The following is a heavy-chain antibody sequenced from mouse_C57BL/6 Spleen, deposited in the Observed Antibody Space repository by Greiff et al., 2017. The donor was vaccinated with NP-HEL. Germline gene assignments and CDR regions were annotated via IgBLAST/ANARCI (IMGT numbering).Heavy chain of an antibody. V-gene: IGHV5-12*01. CDR3: ARGNLFDV. CDR2: ISNGGGST. CDR1: GFTFSDYY. Sequence: EVQGVESGGGLVQPGGSLKLSCAASGFTFSDYYMYWVRQTPEKRLEWVAYISNGGGSTYYPDTVKGRFTISRDNAKNTLYLQMSRLKSEDTAMYYCARGNLFDVWGTGTTVTVSS. J-gene: IGHJ1*03.